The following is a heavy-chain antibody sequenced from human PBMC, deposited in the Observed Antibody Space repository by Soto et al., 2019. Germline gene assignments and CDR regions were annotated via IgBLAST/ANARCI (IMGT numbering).Heavy chain of an antibody. CDR2: IWYDGSNK. CDR3: ARWGIAAGDY. D-gene: IGHD6-13*01. CDR1: GFTFSSYG. V-gene: IGHV3-33*01. Sequence: QVQLVESGGGVVQPGRSLRLSCAASGFTFSSYGMHWVRQAPGKGLEWVAVIWYDGSNKYYADSVKGRFTISRDNSKNTLYLQRNSLRAEDTAVYYCARWGIAAGDYWGQGTLVTVSS. J-gene: IGHJ4*02.